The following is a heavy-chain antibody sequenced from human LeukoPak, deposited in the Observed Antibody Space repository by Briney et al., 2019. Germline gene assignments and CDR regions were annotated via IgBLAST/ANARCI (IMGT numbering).Heavy chain of an antibody. V-gene: IGHV3-48*01. CDR2: ISVSDGTI. J-gene: IGHJ4*02. CDR1: GFSFNSYG. D-gene: IGHD2/OR15-2a*01. CDR3: TRDTHFYDY. Sequence: GGPLRLSCATSGFSFNSYGMNWVRQAPGKGLEWVSYISVSDGTIYYADSVKGRFTISSDNAKNSLFLQMSSLRVEDTAIYYCTRDTHFYDYWGQGTLVTVSS.